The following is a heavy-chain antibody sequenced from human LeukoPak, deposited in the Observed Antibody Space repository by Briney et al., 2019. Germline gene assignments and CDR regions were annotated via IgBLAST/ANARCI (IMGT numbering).Heavy chain of an antibody. D-gene: IGHD6-6*01. CDR2: ITSSSTYI. Sequence: GGSLRLSCAASGFTGSSYSMNWVRQAPGKGLEWVSSITSSSTYIYYADSAKGRFTISRDNAKNSLYLQMNSLRAEDTAVYYCARSISWAPRGKDYMDVWGKGTTVTVSS. CDR3: ARSISWAPRGKDYMDV. J-gene: IGHJ6*03. V-gene: IGHV3-21*01. CDR1: GFTGSSYS.